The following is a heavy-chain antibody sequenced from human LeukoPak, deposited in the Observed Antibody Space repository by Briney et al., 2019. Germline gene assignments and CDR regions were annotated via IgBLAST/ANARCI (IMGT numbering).Heavy chain of an antibody. V-gene: IGHV4-34*01. CDR2: INHSGST. J-gene: IGHJ4*02. Sequence: SETLSLTCTVSGGSISSYYWSWIRQPPGKGLEWIGEINHSGSTNYNPSLKSRVTISVDTSKNQFSLKLSSVTAADTAVYYCARGSSSWYYYFDYWGQGTLVTVSS. D-gene: IGHD6-13*01. CDR3: ARGSSSWYYYFDY. CDR1: GGSISSYY.